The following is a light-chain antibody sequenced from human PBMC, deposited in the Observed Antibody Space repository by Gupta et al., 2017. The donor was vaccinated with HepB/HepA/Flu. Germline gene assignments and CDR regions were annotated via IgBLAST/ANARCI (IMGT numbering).Light chain of an antibody. Sequence: EVVMTQSPPTLSVSPGERATLSCRASQSISDNLAWYQQKPGQAPRLLIFSASTRATGVPARFSGSVSGTEFTLTISSLQSEDFAVYYCQQYNNWPLLTFGGGTKVEIK. CDR2: SAS. V-gene: IGKV3-15*01. CDR3: QQYNNWPLLT. CDR1: QSISDN. J-gene: IGKJ4*01.